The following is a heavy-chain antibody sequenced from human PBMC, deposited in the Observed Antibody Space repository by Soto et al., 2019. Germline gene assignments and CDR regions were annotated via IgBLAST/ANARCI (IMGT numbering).Heavy chain of an antibody. J-gene: IGHJ4*02. CDR1: GGFISSYY. CDR2: IYKSRSA. V-gene: IGHV4-59*01. D-gene: IGHD3-22*01. CDR3: AIGGDYYYDSSGYPGYYFDY. Sequence: PEPLSLTCTVSGGFISSYYRSLILHPLREALEWIGDIYKSRSANYNPSPKSRVTISVDTSKNQFSLKLRSVTAADTAVYYCAIGGDYYYDSSGYPGYYFDYWGQGTLVTVS.